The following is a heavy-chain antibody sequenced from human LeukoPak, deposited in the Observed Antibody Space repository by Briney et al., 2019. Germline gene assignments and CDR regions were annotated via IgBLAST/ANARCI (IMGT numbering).Heavy chain of an antibody. Sequence: SGTLSPTCAVSGGSISSSNWWSWVRQPPGKGLEWIGEIYHSGSTNYNPSLKSRVTISVDKSKNQFSLKLSSVTAADTAVYYCARGYYDSSASMGMDVWGQGTTVTVSS. CDR3: ARGYYDSSASMGMDV. J-gene: IGHJ6*02. CDR2: IYHSGST. D-gene: IGHD3-22*01. V-gene: IGHV4-4*02. CDR1: GGSISSSNW.